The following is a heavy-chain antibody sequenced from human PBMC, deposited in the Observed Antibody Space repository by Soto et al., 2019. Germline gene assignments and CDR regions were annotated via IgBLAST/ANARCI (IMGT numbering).Heavy chain of an antibody. CDR3: AGLYTGYEAFDY. Sequence: PSETLSLTCSVSGGSINSGDYYWSWIRQSPGKGLEWIGYIYYSGSTYYNPSLKSRSTISIDTSKNQFFLDVDSVTAADTAVYYCAGLYTGYEAFDYWGQGTLVTVSS. V-gene: IGHV4-30-4*01. CDR1: GGSINSGDYY. D-gene: IGHD5-12*01. CDR2: IYYSGST. J-gene: IGHJ4*02.